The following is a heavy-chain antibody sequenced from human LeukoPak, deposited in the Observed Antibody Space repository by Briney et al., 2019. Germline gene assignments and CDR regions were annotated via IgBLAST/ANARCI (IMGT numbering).Heavy chain of an antibody. V-gene: IGHV1-2*02. CDR1: GYTFTAYY. Sequence: ASVKVSCKASGYTFTAYYIHWVPQAPGQGLEWMGWINPNSGATNYAQKFQGRVTMTRDTPIGTAYMELSGLRSDDTAVYFCAKRHYGSGSYSNSRFDSWGQGSLVTVSS. D-gene: IGHD3-10*01. J-gene: IGHJ4*02. CDR3: AKRHYGSGSYSNSRFDS. CDR2: INPNSGAT.